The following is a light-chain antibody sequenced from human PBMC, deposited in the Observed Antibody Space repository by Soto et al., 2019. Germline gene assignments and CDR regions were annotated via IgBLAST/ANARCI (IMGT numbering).Light chain of an antibody. CDR3: SSYTGSSTLV. CDR1: SSDVGGYNY. V-gene: IGLV2-14*01. J-gene: IGLJ2*01. Sequence: SVLTQPASVSGSPGQSITISCSGTSSDVGGYNYVSWYQQNPGKAPKVMIYDVSSRPSGVSDRFSGSKSGNTASLTISGLQAEDEGVYYCSSYTGSSTLVFGGGTKLTVL. CDR2: DVS.